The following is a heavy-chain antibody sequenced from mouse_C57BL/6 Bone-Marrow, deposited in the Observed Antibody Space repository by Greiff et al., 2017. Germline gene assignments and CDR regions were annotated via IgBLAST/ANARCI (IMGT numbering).Heavy chain of an antibody. Sequence: QVTLKVPGPGILQPSQSLSLSCTSSGFSLSTFGMGVGWIRHPSGKGLEWLAHIWWGDAKYYNPALKSRLTISKDTSKNQVFLKIANVDTAAAATDVCSRVIWSHYAMDYWGQGTSVTVSS. D-gene: IGHD1-1*02. J-gene: IGHJ4*01. V-gene: IGHV8-8*01. CDR3: SRVIWSHYAMDY. CDR1: GFSLSTFGMG. CDR2: IWWGDAK.